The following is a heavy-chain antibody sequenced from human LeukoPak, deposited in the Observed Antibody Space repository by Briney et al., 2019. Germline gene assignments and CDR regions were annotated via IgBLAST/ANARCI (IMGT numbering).Heavy chain of an antibody. V-gene: IGHV4-39*07. D-gene: IGHD3-22*01. CDR2: IYHSGST. CDR3: ASMSIGGYRAFDI. Sequence: PSETLSLTCTVSGGSISSGGYYWSWIRQPPGKGLEWIGSIYHSGSTYYNPSLKSRVTISVDTSKNQFSLKLSSVTAADTAVYYCASMSIGGYRAFDIWGQGTMVTVSS. J-gene: IGHJ3*02. CDR1: GGSISSGGYY.